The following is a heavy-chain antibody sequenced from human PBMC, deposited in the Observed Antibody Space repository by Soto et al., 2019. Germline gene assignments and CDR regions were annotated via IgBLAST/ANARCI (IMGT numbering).Heavy chain of an antibody. V-gene: IGHV4-59*01. J-gene: IGHJ4*02. CDR2: IYYSGNT. CDR3: TGDYGSGSYRFDY. CDR1: GGSISSYY. Sequence: PSETLSLTCTVSGGSISSYYWSWIRQPPGKGLEWIGYIYYSGNTNYNPSLKSRVTISVDTSKNQFSLKLGSVTAADTAIYYCTGDYGSGSYRFDYWGQGTLVTVSS. D-gene: IGHD3-10*01.